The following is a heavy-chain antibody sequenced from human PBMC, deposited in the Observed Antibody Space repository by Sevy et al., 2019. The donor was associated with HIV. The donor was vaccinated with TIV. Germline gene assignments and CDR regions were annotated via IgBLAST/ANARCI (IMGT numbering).Heavy chain of an antibody. V-gene: IGHV4-59*01. CDR1: GGSISSYY. CDR2: IYYSGST. J-gene: IGHJ5*02. Sequence: SETLSLTCTVSGGSISSYYWSWIRQPPGKGLERIGYIYYSGSTNYNPSLKSRVTISVDTSKNQFSLKLSSVTAADTAVYYCARGSTMVRGVIIGFDPWGQGTLVTVSS. D-gene: IGHD3-10*01. CDR3: ARGSTMVRGVIIGFDP.